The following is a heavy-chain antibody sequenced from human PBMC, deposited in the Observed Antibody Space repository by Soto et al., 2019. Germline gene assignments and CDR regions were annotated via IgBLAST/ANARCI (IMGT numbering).Heavy chain of an antibody. Sequence: EVQLLESGGGLVQPGGSLRLSCAASGFTFSSYAMSWVRQAPGKGLEWVSAISGSGGSTYYADSVKGRFTISRDNSKNTLYLQMNSLRAEDTAVYYCAKGSTRGWHRHGYFQHWGQGTLVTVSS. CDR3: AKGSTRGWHRHGYFQH. CDR1: GFTFSSYA. D-gene: IGHD6-19*01. J-gene: IGHJ1*01. CDR2: ISGSGGST. V-gene: IGHV3-23*01.